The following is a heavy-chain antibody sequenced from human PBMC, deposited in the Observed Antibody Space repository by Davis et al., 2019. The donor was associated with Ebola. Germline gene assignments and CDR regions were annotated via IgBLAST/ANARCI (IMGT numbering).Heavy chain of an antibody. CDR2: IYYSGST. Sequence: GSLRLSCTVSGGSISSYYWSWIRQPPGKGLEWIGYIYYSGSTNYNPSLKSRVTISVDTSKNQFSLKLSSVTAADTAMYYCARDYVYWGQGILVTVSS. CDR1: GGSISSYY. V-gene: IGHV4-59*12. CDR3: ARDYVY. J-gene: IGHJ4*02. D-gene: IGHD1-14*01.